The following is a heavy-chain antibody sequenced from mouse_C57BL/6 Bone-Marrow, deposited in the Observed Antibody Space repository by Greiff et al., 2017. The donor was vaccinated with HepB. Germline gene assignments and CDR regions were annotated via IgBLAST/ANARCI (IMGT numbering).Heavy chain of an antibody. CDR3: TYYYGVDY. CDR1: GYTFTSYW. V-gene: IGHV1-69*01. J-gene: IGHJ2*01. Sequence: QVQLQQPGAELVMPGASVKLSCTASGYTFTSYWMHWVKQRPGQGLEWIGEIDPSDSYTNYNQKFKGKSTLTVDKSSSTAYMQLSSLTSEDSAVYYCTYYYGVDYWGQGTTLTVSS. D-gene: IGHD1-1*01. CDR2: IDPSDSYT.